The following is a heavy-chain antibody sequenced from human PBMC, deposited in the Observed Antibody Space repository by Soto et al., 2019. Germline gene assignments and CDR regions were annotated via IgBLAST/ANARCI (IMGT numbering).Heavy chain of an antibody. CDR2: IYHSGIT. CDR3: ARHFSVDYFDY. J-gene: IGHJ4*02. CDR1: GGSISSSNW. Sequence: SETLSLTCAVSGGSISSSNWWSWVRQPPGKGLEWIGEIYHSGITNYNPSLKSRVTISIDTSKNQFSLKLSPVTAADTAVYYCARHFSVDYFDYWGQGALVTVSS. V-gene: IGHV4-4*02.